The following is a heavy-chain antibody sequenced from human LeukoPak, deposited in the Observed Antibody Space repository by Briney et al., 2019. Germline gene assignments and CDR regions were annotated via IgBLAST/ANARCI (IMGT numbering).Heavy chain of an antibody. V-gene: IGHV2-5*02. J-gene: IGHJ5*02. CDR3: AHRYSSFPFDP. CDR2: VFWDDDT. D-gene: IGHD6-6*01. CDR1: GFSLNTTGMS. Sequence: ESGPTLLHPTPTLTLTCTFSGFSLNTTGMSVGWIRQPPGGPLEWLTLVFWDDDTAYRPSLRNRITITKDSSKNQVVLTMSNTDPVDTGTYFCAHRYSSFPFDPWGPGILVTVSS.